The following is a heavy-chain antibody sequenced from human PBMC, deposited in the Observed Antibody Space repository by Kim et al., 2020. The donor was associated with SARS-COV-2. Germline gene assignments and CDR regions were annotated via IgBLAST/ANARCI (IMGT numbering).Heavy chain of an antibody. D-gene: IGHD3-3*01. V-gene: IGHV4-59*13. CDR3: ARDPNYDFWSGYYTGGFDP. J-gene: IGHJ5*02. CDR1: GGSISSYY. CDR2: IYYSGST. Sequence: SETLSLTCTVSGGSISSYYWSWIRQPPGKGLEWIGYIYYSGSTNYNPSLKSRVTISVDTSKNQFSLKLSSVTAADMAVYYCARDPNYDFWSGYYTGGFDPWGQGTLVTVSS.